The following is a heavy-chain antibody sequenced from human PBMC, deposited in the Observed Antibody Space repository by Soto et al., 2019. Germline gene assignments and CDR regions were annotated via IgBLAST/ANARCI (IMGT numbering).Heavy chain of an antibody. CDR1: GYTFHNFG. D-gene: IGHD3-10*01. Sequence: ASVKVSWKASGYTFHNFGISWVRQAPGQGLEWMGRIIPILGIANYAQKFQGRVTITADKSTSTAYMELSSLRSEDTAVYYCARGWFGESRGDYFDYWGQGTLVTVSS. CDR2: IIPILGIA. J-gene: IGHJ4*02. V-gene: IGHV1-69*04. CDR3: ARGWFGESRGDYFDY.